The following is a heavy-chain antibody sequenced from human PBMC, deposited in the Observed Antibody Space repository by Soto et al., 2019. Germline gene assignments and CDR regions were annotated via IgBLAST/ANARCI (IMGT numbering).Heavy chain of an antibody. CDR3: ARGYYSSSWYDY. CDR1: GGSFSGYY. Sequence: QVQLQQWGAGLLKPSETLSLTCAVYGGSFSGYYWSWIRQHPGKGLEWIGEINHSGSTNYNPSLKSRVTISVDTSKNQFSLKLSSVTAADTAVYYCARGYYSSSWYDYWGQGTLVTVSS. CDR2: INHSGST. V-gene: IGHV4-34*01. D-gene: IGHD6-13*01. J-gene: IGHJ4*02.